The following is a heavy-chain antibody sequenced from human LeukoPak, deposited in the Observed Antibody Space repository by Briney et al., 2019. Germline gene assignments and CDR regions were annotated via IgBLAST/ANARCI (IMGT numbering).Heavy chain of an antibody. Sequence: GGSLRLSCAASGFTFSSYSMNWVRQAPGKGLEWVSSITGSSSYIYYAESVKGRFTISRDNAKNSLYLQMNSLRAEDTAVYYCTRVLGSSEDYVWGSYRFWGQGTLVTVSS. J-gene: IGHJ4*02. CDR1: GFTFSSYS. CDR2: ITGSSSYI. V-gene: IGHV3-21*01. CDR3: TRVLGSSEDYVWGSYRF. D-gene: IGHD3-16*02.